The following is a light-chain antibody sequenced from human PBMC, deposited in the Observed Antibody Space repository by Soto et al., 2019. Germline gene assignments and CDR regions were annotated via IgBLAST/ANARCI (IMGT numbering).Light chain of an antibody. J-gene: IGLJ1*01. CDR1: SSDVGGYNY. Sequence: QSALTQPASVSGSPGQSITISCTGTSSDVGGYNYVSWYQQHPVKVPKLMIYHVSNRPSGVSDRFSGSKSGNTASLTISGLQAEDEGDYYCYSYTTSSTYVFGTGTKVTVL. V-gene: IGLV2-14*01. CDR3: YSYTTSSTYV. CDR2: HVS.